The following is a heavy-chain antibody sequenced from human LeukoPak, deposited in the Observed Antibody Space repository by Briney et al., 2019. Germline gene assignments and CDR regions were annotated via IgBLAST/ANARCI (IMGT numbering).Heavy chain of an antibody. Sequence: PSETLSLTCTVSGGSISDDYWSWLRQPPGKGLEWIAYIHYSGTTYYNPSLKSRVTISVDRSKNQFSLKLSSVTAADTAVYYCARGYDVLTSHDYFDYWGQGTLVTVSS. D-gene: IGHD3-9*01. CDR1: GGSISDDY. J-gene: IGHJ4*02. V-gene: IGHV4-59*12. CDR3: ARGYDVLTSHDYFDY. CDR2: IHYSGTT.